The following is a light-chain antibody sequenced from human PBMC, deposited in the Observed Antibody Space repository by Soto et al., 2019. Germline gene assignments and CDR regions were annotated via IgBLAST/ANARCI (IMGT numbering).Light chain of an antibody. CDR3: QQSSTTVYT. CDR2: HVS. V-gene: IGKV1-39*01. Sequence: DIQMTQSPSSLSASVGDRVTVSCRASQRIGTYLNWYQQRPGKAPTLLIYHVSTLQPGVPSRFSGSGSGTDFTLPISGLQPEDFDTYYCQQSSTTVYTFGQGTKLEIK. J-gene: IGKJ2*01. CDR1: QRIGTY.